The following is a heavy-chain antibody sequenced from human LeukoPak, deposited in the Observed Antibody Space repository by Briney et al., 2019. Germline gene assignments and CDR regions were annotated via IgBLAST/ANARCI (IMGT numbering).Heavy chain of an antibody. CDR2: INHSGST. V-gene: IGHV4-34*01. J-gene: IGHJ4*02. CDR1: GGSFSGYY. Sequence: KPSETLSLTCAVYGGSFSGYYWSWIRQPPGKGLEWIGEINHSGSTNYNPSLKSRVTISVDTSKNQFSLKLSSVTAADTAIYYCARGDAGGPGSLGYWGQGTLVTVSS. CDR3: ARGDAGGPGSLGY. D-gene: IGHD3-10*01.